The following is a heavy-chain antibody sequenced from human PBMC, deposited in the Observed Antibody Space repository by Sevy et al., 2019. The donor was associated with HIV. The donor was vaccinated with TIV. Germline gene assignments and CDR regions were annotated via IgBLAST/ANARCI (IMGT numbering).Heavy chain of an antibody. CDR1: GVTFSTYT. J-gene: IGHJ4*02. Sequence: GGSLRLYCAASGVTFSTYTMNWVRQAPGKGLECVSSISSGSSEIYYADSVKGRFTISRDNAKNSLYLQMNSLRAEDTVIYYCARDGGCTSTSCLLYFDYWGQGNPVTVSS. CDR2: ISSGSSEI. CDR3: ARDGGCTSTSCLLYFDY. V-gene: IGHV3-21*01. D-gene: IGHD2-2*01.